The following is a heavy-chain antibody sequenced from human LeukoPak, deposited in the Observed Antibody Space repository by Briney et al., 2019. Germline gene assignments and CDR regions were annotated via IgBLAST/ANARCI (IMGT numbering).Heavy chain of an antibody. Sequence: PGGSLRLSCTVSGFTVSSNSMSWVRQAPGKGLEWVSFIYSGTIHYSDSVKGRFTISRDNSKNTLYLQMNSLRAEDTAVYYCARWLQLSGGMDWGQGTLVTVSS. CDR1: GFTVSSNS. D-gene: IGHD5-24*01. J-gene: IGHJ4*02. CDR2: IYSGTI. V-gene: IGHV3-53*01. CDR3: ARWLQLSGGMD.